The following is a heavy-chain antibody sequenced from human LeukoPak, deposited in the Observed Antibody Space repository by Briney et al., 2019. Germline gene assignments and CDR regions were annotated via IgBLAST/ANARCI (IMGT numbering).Heavy chain of an antibody. Sequence: RSSETLSLTCTVSGGSISSGSYYWGWIRQPPGKGLEWIGSIYYSGSTYYNPSLKSRVTISVDTSKNQFSLKLSSVTAADTAVYYCARGYSSSWYPNWFDPWGQGTLVTVSS. CDR2: IYYSGST. J-gene: IGHJ5*02. V-gene: IGHV4-39*07. CDR3: ARGYSSSWYPNWFDP. D-gene: IGHD6-13*01. CDR1: GGSISSGSYY.